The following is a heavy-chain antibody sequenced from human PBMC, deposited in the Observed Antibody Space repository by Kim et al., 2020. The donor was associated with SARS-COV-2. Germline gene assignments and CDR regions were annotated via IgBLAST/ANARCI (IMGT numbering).Heavy chain of an antibody. V-gene: IGHV4-31*03. CDR2: IYYSGST. D-gene: IGHD3-22*01. CDR3: ARKTPYSDNKYWYFDL. CDR1: GGSISSANSY. Sequence: SETLSLTCTVSGGSISSANSYWSWIRQHPGKGLEWIGYIYYSGSTYYNPSLKSRVTISVDTSKNQFSLKLSSVTAADTAVYYCARKTPYSDNKYWYFDLWGRGTLVTVSS. J-gene: IGHJ2*01.